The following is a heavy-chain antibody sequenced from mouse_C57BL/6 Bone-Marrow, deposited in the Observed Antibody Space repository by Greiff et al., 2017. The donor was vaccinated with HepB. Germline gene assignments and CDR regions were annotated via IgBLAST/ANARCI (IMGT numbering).Heavy chain of an antibody. D-gene: IGHD2-4*01. Sequence: QVQLKESGAELMKPGASVKLSCKATGYTFTGYWIEWVKQRPGHGLEWIGEILPGSGSTNYNEKFKGKATFTADTSSNTAYMQLSSLTTEDSAIYYCARDLTDYDYDYYAMDYWGQGTSVTVSS. CDR3: ARDLTDYDYDYYAMDY. CDR1: GYTFTGYW. J-gene: IGHJ4*01. V-gene: IGHV1-9*01. CDR2: ILPGSGST.